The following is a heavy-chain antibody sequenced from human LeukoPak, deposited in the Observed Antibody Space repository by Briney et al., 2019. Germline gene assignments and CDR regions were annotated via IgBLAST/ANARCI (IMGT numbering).Heavy chain of an antibody. CDR3: ARDPGRGQWLVTGGYYFDY. CDR1: GLSFSSYT. J-gene: IGHJ4*02. D-gene: IGHD6-19*01. V-gene: IGHV3-21*01. CDR2: ISSTSGYI. Sequence: GGSLRLSCAPSGLSFSSYTIHWVRQAPGKGLEWVSSISSTSGYIHYADSVKGRFTISRDNAKNSLYLQMNSLRAEDTAVYYCARDPGRGQWLVTGGYYFDYWGQGTLVTVSS.